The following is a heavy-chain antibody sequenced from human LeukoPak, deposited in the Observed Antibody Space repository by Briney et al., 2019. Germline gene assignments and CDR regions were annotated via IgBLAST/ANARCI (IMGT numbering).Heavy chain of an antibody. CDR3: ARAAYGSGLYYFDY. D-gene: IGHD3-10*01. V-gene: IGHV1-69*04. J-gene: IGHJ4*02. CDR1: GGTFSSYA. CDR2: IIPILGIA. Sequence: SVKVSCKASGGTFSSYAISWVRQAPGQGLEWMGRIIPILGIANYAQKFQGRVTITADKSTSTAYMELSSLRSEDTAVHYCARAAYGSGLYYFDYWGQGTLVTVSS.